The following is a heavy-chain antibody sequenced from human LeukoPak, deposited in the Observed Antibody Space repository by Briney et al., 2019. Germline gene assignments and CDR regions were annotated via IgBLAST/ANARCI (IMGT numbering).Heavy chain of an antibody. CDR1: GGSISSGSLY. D-gene: IGHD1-26*01. V-gene: IGHV4-61*02. Sequence: SETLSLTCTVSGGSISSGSLYWSWVRQPAGKGLESIGRIYIGGSTNYNPSLKSRVTISVDASKNQFSLKLSSVTAADTAVYYCARALRGSYSYNGYYYYMDVWGKGTTVTISS. CDR3: ARALRGSYSYNGYYYYMDV. CDR2: IYIGGST. J-gene: IGHJ6*03.